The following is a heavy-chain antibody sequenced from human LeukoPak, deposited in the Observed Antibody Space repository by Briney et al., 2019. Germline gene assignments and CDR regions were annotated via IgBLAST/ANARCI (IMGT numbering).Heavy chain of an antibody. CDR3: ARHPGRVTTIFGYFIGPFDI. CDR2: ISSEGSNK. D-gene: IGHD3-3*01. CDR1: GFTFSSYA. J-gene: IGHJ3*02. V-gene: IGHV3-30-3*01. Sequence: GRSLRLSCAAPGFTFSSYAMHCVRQAPGKGLEWVAAISSEGSNKYYADSVKGRFTISRDNSKNTLYPEMNSLRAEDSAVYFCARHPGRVTTIFGYFIGPFDIWGQGTMVTVSS.